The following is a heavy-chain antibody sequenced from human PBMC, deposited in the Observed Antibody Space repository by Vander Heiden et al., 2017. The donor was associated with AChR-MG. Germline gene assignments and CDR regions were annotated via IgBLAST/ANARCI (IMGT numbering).Heavy chain of an antibody. J-gene: IGHJ6*02. Sequence: QVQLQQWGAGLLKPSETLSLTCAVYGGSFSGYYWSWICQPPGKGLEWIGEINHSGSTNYNPSLKSRVTISVDTSKNQFSLKLSSVTAADTAVYYCARARDSSGYYRWHYYYGMDVWGQGTTVTVSS. CDR2: INHSGST. D-gene: IGHD3-22*01. V-gene: IGHV4-34*01. CDR1: GGSFSGYY. CDR3: ARARDSSGYYRWHYYYGMDV.